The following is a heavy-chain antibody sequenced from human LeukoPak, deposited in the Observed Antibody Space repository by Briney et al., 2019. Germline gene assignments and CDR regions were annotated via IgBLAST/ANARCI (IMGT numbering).Heavy chain of an antibody. CDR2: IKEDGSEK. CDR1: GFTFRRYW. D-gene: IGHD5/OR15-5a*01. V-gene: IGHV3-7*01. Sequence: GWSLLQTSAASGFTFRRYWMNWVRQAPGKGLEWVANIKEDGSEKNYLDSVKGRFNISRGNAKNAPYLQMDGLRGEDTVVYYCARSSFNEYRGPGTLCTASS. J-gene: IGHJ4*02. CDR3: ARSSFNEY.